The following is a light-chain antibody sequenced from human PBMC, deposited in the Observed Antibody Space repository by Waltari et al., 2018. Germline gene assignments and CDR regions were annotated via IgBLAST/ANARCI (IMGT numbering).Light chain of an antibody. CDR1: QSILYNANYKDW. Sequence: QSILYNANYKDWLTWYQQKPGHPPKLPISWASTRQSAVPARFSGSGSGTDFTHTINSLQAEDVAVYYCQQYYSRRTFGRRTRVESK. J-gene: IGKJ1*01. CDR3: QQYYSRRT. CDR2: WAS. V-gene: IGKV4-1*01.